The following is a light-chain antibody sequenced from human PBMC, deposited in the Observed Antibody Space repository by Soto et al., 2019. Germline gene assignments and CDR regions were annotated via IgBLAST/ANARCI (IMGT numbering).Light chain of an antibody. CDR1: QSVSSD. J-gene: IGKJ4*01. CDR2: GAF. V-gene: IGKV3-15*01. Sequence: ERVMTQAPATLSVSPGERATLSCRASQSVSSDLAWYQQKPGQGPRLLIYGAFNRATCVPARFSGSGSGTEFTLTISSLQSEDFAVYYCQQYNNWPLTFGGGTKVEIK. CDR3: QQYNNWPLT.